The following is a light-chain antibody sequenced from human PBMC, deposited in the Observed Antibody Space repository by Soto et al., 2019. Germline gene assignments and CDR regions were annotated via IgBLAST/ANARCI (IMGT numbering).Light chain of an antibody. V-gene: IGKV3-20*01. CDR1: QSVSSSY. J-gene: IGKJ5*01. Sequence: EIVLTQSPGTLSLSPGERATLSCRASQSVSSSYLAWYQQKPGQAPRLLIYGASSRATGIPDRFSGSGSGTDFTLTISRLEPEDFAVYYCPQYGRSPLVTFGQGTRLEIK. CDR2: GAS. CDR3: PQYGRSPLVT.